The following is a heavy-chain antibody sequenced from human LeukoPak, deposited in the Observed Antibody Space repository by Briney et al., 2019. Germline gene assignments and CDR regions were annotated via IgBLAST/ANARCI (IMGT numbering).Heavy chain of an antibody. Sequence: PGGSLRLSCAASGFTFSTYGMHWVRQAPGKGLEWVAVISYDGNYKYYADSVKGRFTISRDNSKNTLYLQMNSLRAEDTAVYYCASFYGGNDYYYYYGMDVWGQGTTVTVSS. CDR1: GFTFSTYG. D-gene: IGHD4-23*01. CDR2: ISYDGNYK. CDR3: ASFYGGNDYYYYYGMDV. V-gene: IGHV3-30*03. J-gene: IGHJ6*02.